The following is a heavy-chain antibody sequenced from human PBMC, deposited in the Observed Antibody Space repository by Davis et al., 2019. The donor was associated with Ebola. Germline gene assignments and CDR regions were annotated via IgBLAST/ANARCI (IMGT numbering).Heavy chain of an antibody. D-gene: IGHD3-16*01. CDR1: GVSISRHY. CDR3: AERGGSV. V-gene: IGHV4-59*03. CDR2: IYYTGSA. Sequence: PSETLSLTCTVSGVSISRHYWSWIRQPPGKRLEWIGSIYYTGSAYYNSSLASRATISVDTSKNQFSLKLTSVTAADTAMYYCAERGGSVWGQGTLVTVSS. J-gene: IGHJ4*02.